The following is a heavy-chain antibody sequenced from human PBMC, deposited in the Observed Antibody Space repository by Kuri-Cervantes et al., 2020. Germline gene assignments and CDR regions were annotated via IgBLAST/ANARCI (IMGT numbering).Heavy chain of an antibody. J-gene: IGHJ6*04. Sequence: GESLKISCAASGFTFSDYYMSWIRQAPGKGLEWVSYISSSGSTIYYADSVKGRFTISRDNAKNSLYLQMNSLRAEDTAVYYCARDSDINLVFGGLDVWGKGTTVTVSS. CDR2: ISSSGSTI. D-gene: IGHD3-3*01. V-gene: IGHV3-11*04. CDR1: GFTFSDYY. CDR3: ARDSDINLVFGGLDV.